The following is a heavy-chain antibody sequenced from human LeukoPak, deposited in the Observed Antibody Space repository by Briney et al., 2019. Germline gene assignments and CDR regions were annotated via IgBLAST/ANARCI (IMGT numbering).Heavy chain of an antibody. CDR3: ARVRGSYYYYYMDV. V-gene: IGHV4-61*02. Sequence: SQTLSLTCTVSGGYISSGSYYWSWIRQPAEKGLEWIGRIFASGSTNYNPSLKSRVTISVDTSKNQFSLKLSSVIAADTAVYYCARVRGSYYYYYMDVWGKGTTVTVSS. CDR2: IFASGST. J-gene: IGHJ6*03. CDR1: GGYISSGSYY. D-gene: IGHD3-10*01.